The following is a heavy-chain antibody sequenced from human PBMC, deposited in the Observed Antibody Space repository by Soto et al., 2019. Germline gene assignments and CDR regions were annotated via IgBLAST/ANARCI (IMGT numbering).Heavy chain of an antibody. CDR3: ARSQGSSTSLEIYYYYYYGMDV. J-gene: IGHJ6*02. Sequence: QVQLVQSGAEVKKPGSSVKVSCKASGGTFGSYAISWVRQAPGQGLEGMGGIIPIPGTANYAQKFQGRVTIAADASTSTAYMELSSLRSEDTAVYYCARSQGSSTSLEIYYYYYYGMDVWGQGTTVTVSS. D-gene: IGHD2-2*01. V-gene: IGHV1-69*01. CDR1: GGTFGSYA. CDR2: IIPIPGTA.